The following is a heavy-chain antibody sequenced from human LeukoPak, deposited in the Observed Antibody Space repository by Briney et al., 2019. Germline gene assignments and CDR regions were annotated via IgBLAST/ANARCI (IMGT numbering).Heavy chain of an antibody. CDR2: IYYSGST. CDR1: GGSISSGGYS. J-gene: IGHJ4*02. V-gene: IGHV4-31*11. D-gene: IGHD6-13*01. CDR3: ARTNVDSSSWYRTHFDY. Sequence: SETLSLTCAVSGGSISSGGYSWSWIRQPPGKGLEWIGYIYYSGSTYYNPSLKSRVTISVDTSKNQFSLKLSSVTAADTAVYYCARTNVDSSSWYRTHFDYWGQGTLVTVSS.